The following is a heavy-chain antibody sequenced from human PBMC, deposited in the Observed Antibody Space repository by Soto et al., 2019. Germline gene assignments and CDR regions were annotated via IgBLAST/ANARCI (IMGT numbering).Heavy chain of an antibody. Sequence: SLGLSCAASGFSIDDFAMHWVRQAPGKGLEWVSSISWDSGKIGYADAVTGRFSVSRDNAKNSLFLQMSSLKPEDTAFYFCAKDNPGRDGDYESTWFEPWCQGTLVTV. CDR2: ISWDSGKI. J-gene: IGHJ5*02. D-gene: IGHD4-17*01. CDR1: GFSIDDFA. V-gene: IGHV3-9*01. CDR3: AKDNPGRDGDYESTWFEP.